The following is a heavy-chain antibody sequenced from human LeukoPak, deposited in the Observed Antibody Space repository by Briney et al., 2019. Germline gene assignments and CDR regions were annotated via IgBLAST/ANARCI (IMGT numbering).Heavy chain of an antibody. D-gene: IGHD4-17*01. V-gene: IGHV1-18*01. Sequence: ASVKVSCKASGGTFSSYAISWVRQAPGQGLEWMGWISAYNGNTNYAQKLQGRVTMTTDTSTSTAYMELRSLRSDDTAVYYCARDPGYGDFLNFDYWGQGTLVTVSS. J-gene: IGHJ4*02. CDR1: GGTFSSYA. CDR2: ISAYNGNT. CDR3: ARDPGYGDFLNFDY.